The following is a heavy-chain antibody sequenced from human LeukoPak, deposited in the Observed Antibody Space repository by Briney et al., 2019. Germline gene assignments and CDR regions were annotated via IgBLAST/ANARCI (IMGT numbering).Heavy chain of an antibody. V-gene: IGHV3-74*01. Sequence: PGGSLRLSCAASGFTFSSNWMHWVRHTPGKGLVWVSRIKGDGSSTSYADSVKGRFTISRDNAKNTLYLQMNSLRAEDTAVYYCARDGYSFGHDFDYWGQGTLVTVSS. J-gene: IGHJ4*02. CDR1: GFTFSSNW. CDR2: IKGDGSST. CDR3: ARDGYSFGHDFDY. D-gene: IGHD5-18*01.